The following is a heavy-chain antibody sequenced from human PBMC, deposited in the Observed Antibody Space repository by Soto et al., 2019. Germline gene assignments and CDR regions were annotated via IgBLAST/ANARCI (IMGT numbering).Heavy chain of an antibody. CDR3: TRGPPRVQWFDP. Sequence: SETLSLTCAVYGGSVNGYYWSWIRQPPGKGLEWIGHIYFTGSTNYNPSLKSRVTMSLDTSRNQFSLKLSSVTAADTAVYYCTRGPPRVQWFDPWGLGTLVTVSS. J-gene: IGHJ5*02. CDR1: GGSVNGYY. V-gene: IGHV4-59*02. CDR2: IYFTGST.